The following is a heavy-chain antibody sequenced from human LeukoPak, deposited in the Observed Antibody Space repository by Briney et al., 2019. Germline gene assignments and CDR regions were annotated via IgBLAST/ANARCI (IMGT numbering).Heavy chain of an antibody. CDR3: AKVSTVTTGEDWFDP. J-gene: IGHJ5*02. D-gene: IGHD4-17*01. CDR1: GFTFSSYA. V-gene: IGHV3-23*01. CDR2: TSGSGGST. Sequence: GGSLRLSCAASGFTFSSYAMSWVRQAPGKGLEWVSATSGSGGSTYYADSVKGRFTISRDNSKNTLYLQMNSLRAEDTAVYYCAKVSTVTTGEDWFDPWGQGTLVTVSS.